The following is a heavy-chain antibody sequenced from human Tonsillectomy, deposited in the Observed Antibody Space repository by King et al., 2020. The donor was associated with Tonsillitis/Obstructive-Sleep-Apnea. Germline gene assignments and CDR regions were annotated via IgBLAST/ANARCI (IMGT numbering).Heavy chain of an antibody. Sequence: VQLVQSGAEVKKPGSSVKVSCKASGGTFSRYAISWVRQAPGQGLEWMGGIIPIFGTPNYAQKFQGRVTITADESTSTAYMELSSLRSEDTALFYCARDPVMPGGENYWGQGTLVTVSS. CDR1: GGTFSRYA. CDR2: IIPIFGTP. CDR3: ARDPVMPGGENY. D-gene: IGHD2-21*01. V-gene: IGHV1-69*12. J-gene: IGHJ4*02.